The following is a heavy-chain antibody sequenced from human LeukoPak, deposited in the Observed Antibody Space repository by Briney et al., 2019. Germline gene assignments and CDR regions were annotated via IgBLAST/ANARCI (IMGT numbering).Heavy chain of an antibody. D-gene: IGHD5-24*01. Sequence: PSETLSLTCTVSGDSISSYYWSWIRQPPGKGLEWIGYIYYTGSTNYNPSLKSRVTISVDTSKNQFSLKLSSVTAADAAVYYCARRVRDGYNWRENWYFDLWGRGTLVTVSS. J-gene: IGHJ2*01. CDR3: ARRVRDGYNWRENWYFDL. CDR1: GDSISSYY. CDR2: IYYTGST. V-gene: IGHV4-59*08.